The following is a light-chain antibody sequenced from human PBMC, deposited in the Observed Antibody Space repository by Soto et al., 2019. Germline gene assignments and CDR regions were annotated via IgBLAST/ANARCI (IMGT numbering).Light chain of an antibody. V-gene: IGLV2-14*01. CDR2: DVS. CDR3: SSYTISSTLVV. J-gene: IGLJ2*01. CDR1: SSDVGGYNY. Sequence: QSALTQPASVSGSPGQSITISCTGTSSDVGGYNYVSWYQQHPGTAPKLMIYDVSNRPSGVSNRFSGSKSGNTASLTISGLQAEDEADYDCSSYTISSTLVVFGGGTKLTVL.